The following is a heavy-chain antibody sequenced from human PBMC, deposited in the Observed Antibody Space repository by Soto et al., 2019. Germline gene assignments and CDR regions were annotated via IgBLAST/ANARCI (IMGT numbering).Heavy chain of an antibody. CDR2: ISYDGSNK. Sequence: QVQLVESGGGVVQPGRSLRLSCAASGFTFSSYAMHWVRQAPGKGLEWVAVISYDGSNKYYADSVKGRFTISRDNSKNTLYLQMNRLRAEDTAVYYWSNPFSSQIAVAATPAHEFDPWGQGTHFTVS. V-gene: IGHV3-30-3*01. CDR1: GFTFSSYA. D-gene: IGHD6-19*01. CDR3: SNPFSSQIAVAATPAHEFDP. J-gene: IGHJ5*02.